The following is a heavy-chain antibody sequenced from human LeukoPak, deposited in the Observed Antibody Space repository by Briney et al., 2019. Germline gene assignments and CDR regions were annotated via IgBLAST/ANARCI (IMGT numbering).Heavy chain of an antibody. Sequence: GGSLRLSCAASGFTFSSYNMNWVRQAPGKGLEWVSSISTSSNYRYYADSVKGRFTISRDNAKKLLYLQMNSLRAEDTAVYYCARDGYYYGSGSYYKVDFDYWGQGTLVTVSS. CDR3: ARDGYYYGSGSYYKVDFDY. V-gene: IGHV3-21*01. CDR2: ISTSSNYR. D-gene: IGHD3-10*01. CDR1: GFTFSSYN. J-gene: IGHJ4*02.